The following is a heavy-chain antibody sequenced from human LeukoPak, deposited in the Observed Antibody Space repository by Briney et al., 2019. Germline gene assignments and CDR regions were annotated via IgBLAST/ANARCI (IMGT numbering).Heavy chain of an antibody. CDR3: ARHGNWNYAFDY. CDR2: IYYSGST. J-gene: IGHJ4*02. Sequence: PSETLSLTCTVSGGSISSYYWSWIRQPPGKGLEWIGYIYYSGSTNYNPSLKSRVTISVDTSKNQFSLKLSSVTAADTAVYYCARHGNWNYAFDYWGQGTLVTVSS. V-gene: IGHV4-59*08. CDR1: GGSISSYY. D-gene: IGHD1-7*01.